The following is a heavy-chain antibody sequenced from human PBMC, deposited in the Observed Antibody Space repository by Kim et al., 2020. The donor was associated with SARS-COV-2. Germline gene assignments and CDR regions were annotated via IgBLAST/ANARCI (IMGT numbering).Heavy chain of an antibody. CDR1: EFTFSSYA. J-gene: IGHJ4*02. CDR3: ARRTRYSSSWYSDY. CDR2: ISGSGGST. Sequence: GGSLRLSCAASEFTFSSYAMSWVRQAPGKGLEWVSTISGSGGSTYYTDSVKGRFTISRDNSKNTLYLQMNSLRAEDTAVYSCARRTRYSSSWYSDYWGQETLVTVSS. V-gene: IGHV3-23*01. D-gene: IGHD6-13*01.